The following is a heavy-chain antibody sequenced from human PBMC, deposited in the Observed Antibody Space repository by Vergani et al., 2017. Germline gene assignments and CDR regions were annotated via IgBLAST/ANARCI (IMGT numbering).Heavy chain of an antibody. CDR2: ISWNSGSI. CDR3: AKASKQQLAFDY. Sequence: EVQLVESGGGLVQPGRSLRLSCAASGFTFDDYAMHWVRQAPGKGLEWVSGISWNSGSIGYADSVKGRFTNSRDNAKNSLYLQMNSLRAEDTALYYCAKASKQQLAFDYWGQGTLVTVSS. CDR1: GFTFDDYA. D-gene: IGHD6-13*01. V-gene: IGHV3-9*01. J-gene: IGHJ4*02.